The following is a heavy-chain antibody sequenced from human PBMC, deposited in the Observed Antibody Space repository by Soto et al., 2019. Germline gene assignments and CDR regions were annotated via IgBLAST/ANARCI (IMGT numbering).Heavy chain of an antibody. CDR3: AKEPPAIAAGGIDS. Sequence: QVQLVESGGGVVQPGRSLRLSCAASGFPFSPYGMHWVRQAPGKGLEWVAGISNDGSNTYYGDSVKGRFTISRDNSENTLYLQMNSLRAADTAVYYCAKEPPAIAAGGIDSWGQGTLVTVSS. D-gene: IGHD6-13*01. CDR2: ISNDGSNT. J-gene: IGHJ4*02. V-gene: IGHV3-30*18. CDR1: GFPFSPYG.